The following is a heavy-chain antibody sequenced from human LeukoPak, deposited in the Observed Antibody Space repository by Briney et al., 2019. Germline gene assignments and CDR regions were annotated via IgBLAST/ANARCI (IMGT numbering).Heavy chain of an antibody. D-gene: IGHD1-26*01. J-gene: IGHJ4*02. CDR1: GDSISGYY. CDR3: VSGLWEVPGCH. CDR2: ISSSGAT. Sequence: SETLSLTCTVSGDSISGYYCNWIRQPPGKGLEWIGYISSSGATNYNPSLKSRVTISIDTSKNQFSLRLSSVTAADTAVYYCVSGLWEVPGCHWGQGTLVTVSS. V-gene: IGHV4-59*01.